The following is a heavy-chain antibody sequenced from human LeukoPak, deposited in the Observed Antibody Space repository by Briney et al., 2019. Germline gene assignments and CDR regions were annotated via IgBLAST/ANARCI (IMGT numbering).Heavy chain of an antibody. D-gene: IGHD4/OR15-4a*01. V-gene: IGHV1-69*05. CDR3: ARRRFSDYYFDY. CDR2: IIPIFGTA. J-gene: IGHJ4*02. CDR1: GGTFSSYA. Sequence: GSSVKVSCKASGGTFSSYAISWVRQAPGQGLEWMGSIIPIFGTANYAQKFQGRVTITTDESTSTAYMELSSLRSEDTAVYYCARRRFSDYYFDYWGQGTLVTVSS.